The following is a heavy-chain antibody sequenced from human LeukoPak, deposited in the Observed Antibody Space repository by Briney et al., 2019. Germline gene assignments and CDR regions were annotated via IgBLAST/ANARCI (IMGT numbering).Heavy chain of an antibody. V-gene: IGHV3-20*04. J-gene: IGHJ4*02. D-gene: IGHD3-10*01. Sequence: GGSLRLSCAASGFTFYDYGMSWLRHAPGKGLEWVSGINWNGGSTGYADSVKGRFTISRDNAKNSLYLQMNSLRAEGTALYYCANRRGYYGSGSSYYFDYWGQGTLVTVSS. CDR2: INWNGGST. CDR1: GFTFYDYG. CDR3: ANRRGYYGSGSSYYFDY.